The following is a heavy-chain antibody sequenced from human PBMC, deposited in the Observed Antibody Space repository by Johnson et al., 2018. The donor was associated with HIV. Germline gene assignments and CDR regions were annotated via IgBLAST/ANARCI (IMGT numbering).Heavy chain of an antibody. CDR3: ARRGITIVADAFDI. V-gene: IGHV3-20*04. CDR1: GFTFDDYG. Sequence: EVQLVESGGGVVRPGGSLRLSCATSGFTFDDYGMRWVRQAPGKGLEWVSGMNWNGGSTGYADSVKGRFTISRDNAKKLLYLQMYSLRAEDTAFYYCARRGITIVADAFDIWGQGTMVTVSS. D-gene: IGHD3-10*01. J-gene: IGHJ3*02. CDR2: MNWNGGST.